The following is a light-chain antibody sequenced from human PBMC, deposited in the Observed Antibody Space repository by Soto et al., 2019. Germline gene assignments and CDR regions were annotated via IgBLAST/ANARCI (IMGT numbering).Light chain of an antibody. CDR1: QSVGTA. CDR3: QQYQTWPPIT. CDR2: DAS. J-gene: IGKJ5*01. Sequence: EGGMTQSPATLSVSPGERAALSCRASQSVGTALAWYQQKPGQPPSLLIYDASTRATGIPARFSGSGSGTEFSPTISSLQSEDLAVYYCQQYQTWPPITFGQGTRLEIK. V-gene: IGKV3-15*01.